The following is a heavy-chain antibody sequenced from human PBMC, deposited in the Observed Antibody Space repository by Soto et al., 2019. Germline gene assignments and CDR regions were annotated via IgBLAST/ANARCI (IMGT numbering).Heavy chain of an antibody. Sequence: PSETLSLTCTVSGGSISSYYWSWIRQPPGKGLDWIVYIYYSGSTNYNPSLKSRVTISVDTSKNQFSLRLSSVTAADTAVYYCARSHDYNNQFYFGYWGQGTLVTVSS. J-gene: IGHJ4*02. V-gene: IGHV4-59*01. CDR1: GGSISSYY. D-gene: IGHD4-4*01. CDR3: ARSHDYNNQFYFGY. CDR2: IYYSGST.